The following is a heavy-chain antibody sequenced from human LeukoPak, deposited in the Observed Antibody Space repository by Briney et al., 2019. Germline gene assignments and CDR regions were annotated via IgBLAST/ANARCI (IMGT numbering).Heavy chain of an antibody. V-gene: IGHV3-21*01. CDR3: ARVGYSYGPTSYYYYMDV. D-gene: IGHD5-18*01. CDR1: GFTFSSYS. CDR2: ISSSSSYI. Sequence: GGSLRLSCAASGFTFSSYSMNWVRQAPGKGLEWVSFISSSSSYIYYADSVKGRITISRDNAKNSLYLQMNSLRAEDTAVYYCARVGYSYGPTSYYYYMDVWGKGTTVTVSS. J-gene: IGHJ6*03.